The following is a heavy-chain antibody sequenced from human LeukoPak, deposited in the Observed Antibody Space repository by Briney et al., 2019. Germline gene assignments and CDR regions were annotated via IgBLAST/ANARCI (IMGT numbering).Heavy chain of an antibody. CDR3: ARERGELHRELDS. CDR1: GYTFTTHF. J-gene: IGHJ4*02. Sequence: ASVKVSCKASGYTFTTHFIHWVRQAPGQGLQWMGMINPSGGSAIYAQKFQGRVTMTSDTSTSTVYMELRSLRSEDTALYFCARERGELHRELDSWGQGTLVNVSS. D-gene: IGHD1-26*01. V-gene: IGHV1-46*01. CDR2: INPSGGSA.